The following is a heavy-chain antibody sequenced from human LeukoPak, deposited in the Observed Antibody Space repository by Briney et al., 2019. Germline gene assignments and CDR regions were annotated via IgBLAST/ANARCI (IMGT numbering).Heavy chain of an antibody. V-gene: IGHV4-30-4*07. J-gene: IGHJ5*02. Sequence: PSETLSLTCAVSGGSISSGGYSWSWIRQTPGKGLEWIAYIHVSGSTYYNPSLKSRVSISIDTSKNQFSLKLNSVTAADTAVYYCARVVAAAGNNWFDPWGQGTLVTVSS. CDR1: GGSISSGGYS. D-gene: IGHD6-13*01. CDR3: ARVVAAAGNNWFDP. CDR2: IHVSGST.